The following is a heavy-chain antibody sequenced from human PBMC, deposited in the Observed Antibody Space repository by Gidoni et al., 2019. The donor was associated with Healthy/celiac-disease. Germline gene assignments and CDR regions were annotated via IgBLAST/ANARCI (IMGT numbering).Heavy chain of an antibody. CDR2: INRSGST. CDR1: GGSFSGYY. CDR3: ARAESWVDLFDP. D-gene: IGHD1-26*01. Sequence: QVQLQQWGAGLLKPSETLSLTCAVYGGSFSGYYWSWIRQPPGKGLEWIGEINRSGSTNYNPYLKSRVTISVDTSKNQFSLKLSSVTAADTAVYYCARAESWVDLFDPWGQGTLVTVSS. J-gene: IGHJ5*02. V-gene: IGHV4-34*01.